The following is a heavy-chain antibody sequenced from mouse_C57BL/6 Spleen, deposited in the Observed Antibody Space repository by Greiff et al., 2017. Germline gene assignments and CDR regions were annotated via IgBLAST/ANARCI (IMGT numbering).Heavy chain of an antibody. CDR3: ARRRDSSGYVYFDY. CDR1: GYTFTSYW. Sequence: QVQLQQPGAELVRPGSSVKLSCKASGYTFTSYWMDWVKQRPGQGLEWIGNIYPSDSETHYNQKFKDKATLTVDKSSSTAYMQLSSLTSEDSAVYYCARRRDSSGYVYFDYWGQGTTLTVSS. CDR2: IYPSDSET. V-gene: IGHV1-61*01. D-gene: IGHD3-2*02. J-gene: IGHJ2*01.